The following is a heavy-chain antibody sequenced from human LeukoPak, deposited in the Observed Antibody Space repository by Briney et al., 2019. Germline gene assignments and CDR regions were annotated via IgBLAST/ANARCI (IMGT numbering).Heavy chain of an antibody. J-gene: IGHJ4*02. D-gene: IGHD5-24*01. V-gene: IGHV3-7*04. CDR2: IKQDGSEK. CDR3: ARGRRWLQSTPFDY. Sequence: GGSPRLSCAASGFTFSSYWMSWVRQAPGKGLEWVANIKQDGSEKYYVDSVKGRFTISRDNAKNSLYLQMNSLRAEDTAVYYCARGRRWLQSTPFDYWGQGTLVTVSS. CDR1: GFTFSSYW.